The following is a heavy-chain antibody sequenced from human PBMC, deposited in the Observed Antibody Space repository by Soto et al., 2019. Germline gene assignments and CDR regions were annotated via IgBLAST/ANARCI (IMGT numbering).Heavy chain of an antibody. CDR3: ARGRNRNPDY. D-gene: IGHD4-4*01. J-gene: IGHJ4*02. Sequence: GASVKVSCKTSGYTFINFGITWVRQAPGQGLEWVGKIRGYNGDTNYAPKLQGRVTMTTDTSTSTAYLELRTLRSDDTAVYYCARGRNRNPDYWGQGTLVTVSS. V-gene: IGHV1-18*04. CDR2: IRGYNGDT. CDR1: GYTFINFG.